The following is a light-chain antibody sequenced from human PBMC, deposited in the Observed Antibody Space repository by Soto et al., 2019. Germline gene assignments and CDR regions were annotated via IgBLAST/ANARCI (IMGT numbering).Light chain of an antibody. CDR3: QQYGNSSWT. J-gene: IGKJ1*01. CDR1: QSDGNN. CDR2: SAS. Sequence: SRASQSDGNNLVRNRQKPGQAPRLLIYSASSRATGIPDRFSGSGSGTDFTLTISRLEPEDFAVFYCQQYGNSSWTFGQGTKVDI. V-gene: IGKV3-20*01.